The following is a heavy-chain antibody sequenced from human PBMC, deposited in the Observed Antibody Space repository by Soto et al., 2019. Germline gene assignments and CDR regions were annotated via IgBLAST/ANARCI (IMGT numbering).Heavy chain of an antibody. V-gene: IGHV4-61*01. D-gene: IGHD4-17*01. CDR2: IYYSGST. J-gene: IGHJ4*02. CDR1: GGSVSSGSYY. Sequence: QVQLQESGPGLVKPSETLSLTCTVSGGSVSSGSYYWSWIRQPPGKGLEWIGYIYYSGSTNYNPSLKSRVTISVDTSKNQFSRKLSSVTAADTAVYYCASEADYGDYGRPLDYWGQGTLVTVSS. CDR3: ASEADYGDYGRPLDY.